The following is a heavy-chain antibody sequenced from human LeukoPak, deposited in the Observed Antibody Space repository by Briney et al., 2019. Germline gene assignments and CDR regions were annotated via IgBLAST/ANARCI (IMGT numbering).Heavy chain of an antibody. D-gene: IGHD4-17*01. CDR1: GYTFTSYG. J-gene: IGHJ4*02. CDR3: AREVMDDYGDPYYFDY. V-gene: IGHV1-18*01. Sequence: ASVKVSCKASGYTFTSYGITWVRQAPGQGLEWMGWISVYNGNTNYAQKFQGRVTMTTDKSTTTAYIELRSLRPDDTAVYYCAREVMDDYGDPYYFDYWGQGTLVTVSS. CDR2: ISVYNGNT.